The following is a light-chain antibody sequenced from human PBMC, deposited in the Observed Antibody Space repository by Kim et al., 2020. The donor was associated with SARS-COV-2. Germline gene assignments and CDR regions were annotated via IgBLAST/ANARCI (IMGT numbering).Light chain of an antibody. V-gene: IGLV1-40*01. CDR3: QSFDSSLTVV. CDR2: RNN. J-gene: IGLJ3*02. Sequence: QSVLMQPASVSGAPGQRVTISCTGTSSNIGAGYDVHWYQQLPGTAPKLLIYRNNNRPSGVPDRFSGSKSGTSASLTITGLRAEDEADFYCQSFDSSLTVVFGGGTQLTVL. CDR1: SSNIGAGYD.